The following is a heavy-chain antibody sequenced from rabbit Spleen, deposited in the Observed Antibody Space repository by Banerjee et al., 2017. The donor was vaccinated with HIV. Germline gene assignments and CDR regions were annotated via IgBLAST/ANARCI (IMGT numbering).Heavy chain of an antibody. CDR2: IYGGSSGST. CDR1: GFSFSSSYY. CDR3: AGDIM. J-gene: IGHJ4*01. V-gene: IGHV1S40*01. Sequence: QSLEESGGDLVKPGASLTLTCTTSGFSFSSSYYMCWVRQAPGKGLEWIGCIYGGSSGSTYYASWAKGRFTISKTSSTTVTLQMTSLTAADTATYFCAGDIMWGPGTLVTVS.